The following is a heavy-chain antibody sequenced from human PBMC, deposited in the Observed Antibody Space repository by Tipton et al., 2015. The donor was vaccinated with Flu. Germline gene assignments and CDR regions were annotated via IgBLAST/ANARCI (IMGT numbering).Heavy chain of an antibody. CDR1: GGSISSSSYH. D-gene: IGHD3-22*01. V-gene: IGHV4-39*07. CDR2: TYYSGST. Sequence: TLSLTCTVSGGSISSSSYHWGWIRQPPGKGLEWIGSTYYSGSTYYNPSLKSRVTISVDTSKNQFSLKLSSVTAADTAVYYCASVSSGYSRTDAFDIWGQGTMVTVSS. CDR3: ASVSSGYSRTDAFDI. J-gene: IGHJ3*02.